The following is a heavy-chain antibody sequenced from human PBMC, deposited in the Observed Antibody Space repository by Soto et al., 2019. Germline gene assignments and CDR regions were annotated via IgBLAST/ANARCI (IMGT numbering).Heavy chain of an antibody. V-gene: IGHV3-23*01. D-gene: IGHD5-12*01. Sequence: GGSLRLSCAASGFTFSSYAMSWVRQAPGKGLEWVSAISGSGGSTYYADSVKGRFTISRDNSKNTLYLQMNSLRAEDTAVYYCAKSSDSEVLEMATMEGFDYWGQGTLVTVSS. CDR1: GFTFSSYA. CDR3: AKSSDSEVLEMATMEGFDY. CDR2: ISGSGGST. J-gene: IGHJ4*02.